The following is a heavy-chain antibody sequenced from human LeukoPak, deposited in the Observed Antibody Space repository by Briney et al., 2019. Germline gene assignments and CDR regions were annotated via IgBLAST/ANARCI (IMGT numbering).Heavy chain of an antibody. CDR1: GYSFTSYW. Sequence: GESLKISCKGSGYSFTSYWIGWVRQMPGKGLEWMGIIYPGDSDTRYCPSFQGQVTISADKSISTAYLQWSSLKASDTAMYYCAMSYYYDSSGSHYGMDVWGQGSTVTVSS. D-gene: IGHD3-22*01. CDR2: IYPGDSDT. J-gene: IGHJ6*02. CDR3: AMSYYYDSSGSHYGMDV. V-gene: IGHV5-51*01.